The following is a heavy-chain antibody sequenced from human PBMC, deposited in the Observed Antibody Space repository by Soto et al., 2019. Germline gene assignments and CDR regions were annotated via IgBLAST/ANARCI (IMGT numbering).Heavy chain of an antibody. CDR3: ARVYSVAGNNWFDP. J-gene: IGHJ5*02. V-gene: IGHV1-18*01. D-gene: IGHD6-19*01. CDR2: INAYNVNT. CDR1: GYTFSSYG. Sequence: QVHLVQSGAEVEKPGASVKVSCKASGYTFSSYGISWVRQAPGQGLEWMGWINAYNVNTNYAQNLQGRVTMTTDTSTNTAYMELRSLRSDDTAVYYCARVYSVAGNNWFDPWGQGILVTVSS.